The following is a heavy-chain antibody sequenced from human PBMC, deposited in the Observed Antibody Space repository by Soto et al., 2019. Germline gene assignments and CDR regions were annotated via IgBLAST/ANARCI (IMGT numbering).Heavy chain of an antibody. J-gene: IGHJ4*02. CDR3: ARVLSNNYDY. CDR1: GFTFSTYA. V-gene: IGHV3-23*01. CDR2: LTDSGGRT. Sequence: GGSLRLSCAASGFTFSTYAMNWVRQAPGKGLEWVSALTDSGGRTYYAESVKGRFTISRDNSKNTLSLQMNSLRVEDTAIYYCARVLSNNYDYWGRGTLVTVSS.